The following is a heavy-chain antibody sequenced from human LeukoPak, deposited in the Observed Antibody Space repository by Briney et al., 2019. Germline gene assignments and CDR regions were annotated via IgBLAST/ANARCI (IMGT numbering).Heavy chain of an antibody. CDR2: IRSKAYGGTT. CDR1: GFTFDEYG. J-gene: IGHJ3*02. D-gene: IGHD3-22*01. Sequence: GGSLRLSCAASGFTFDEYGMSWVRQAPGKGLEWVGFIRSKAYGGTTKNAASVKGRFTISRDDSRSIAYLQMNSLKTEDTAVYYCTRRYNYDSSGYYYVRDAFYIWGQGTMVTVSS. V-gene: IGHV3-49*04. CDR3: TRRYNYDSSGYYYVRDAFYI.